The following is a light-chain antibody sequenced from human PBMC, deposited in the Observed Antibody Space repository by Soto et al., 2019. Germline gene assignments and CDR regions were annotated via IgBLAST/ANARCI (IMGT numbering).Light chain of an antibody. Sequence: QSVLTQPPSASGTPGQRVTISCSGSTSNIGSNYVYWYQQLPGTAPKLLIYMNNQWPSGVPDRVSGSKSGTSASLAISGLRSEDEADYYCAAWDDSLSGPVFGGGTQLTVL. J-gene: IGLJ2*01. CDR3: AAWDDSLSGPV. CDR1: TSNIGSNY. V-gene: IGLV1-47*01. CDR2: MNN.